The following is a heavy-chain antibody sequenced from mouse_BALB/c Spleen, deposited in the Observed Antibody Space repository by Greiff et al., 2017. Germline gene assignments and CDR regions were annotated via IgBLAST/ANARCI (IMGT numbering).Heavy chain of an antibody. D-gene: IGHD2-14*01. CDR1: GFNIKDYY. CDR2: IDPENGDT. J-gene: IGHJ2*01. CDR3: NAGYDGFDY. V-gene: IGHV14-4*02. Sequence: VTLKESGAELVRSGASVKLSCTASGFNIKDYYMHWVKQRPEQGLEWIGWIDPENGDTEYAPKFQGKATMTADTSSNTAYLQLSSLTSEDTAVYYCNAGYDGFDYWGQGTTLTVSS.